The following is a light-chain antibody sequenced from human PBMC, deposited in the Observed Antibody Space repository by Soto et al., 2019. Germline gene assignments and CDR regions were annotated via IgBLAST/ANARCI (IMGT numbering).Light chain of an antibody. Sequence: DIQMTQSPSTLSASVGDRVTITCRASQSISSWLAWYQQKPGKAPKLLIYDASSLESGVPSRFSGSGCGTEFTLTIISLQPDDFATYYCQQYNSYLTFGGGTKVEIK. V-gene: IGKV1-5*01. CDR1: QSISSW. CDR3: QQYNSYLT. J-gene: IGKJ4*01. CDR2: DAS.